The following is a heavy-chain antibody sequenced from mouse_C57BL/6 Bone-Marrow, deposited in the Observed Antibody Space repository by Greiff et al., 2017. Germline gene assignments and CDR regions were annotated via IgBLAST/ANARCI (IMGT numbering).Heavy chain of an antibody. CDR1: EYEFPSHD. CDR3: ARPFITTVVAPFDY. V-gene: IGHV5-2*01. J-gene: IGHJ2*01. Sequence: EVQGVESGGGLVQPGESLKLSCESNEYEFPSHDMSWVRKTPEKRLELVAAINSDGGSTYYPDTMERRFIISRDNTKKTLYLQMSSLRSEDTALYYCARPFITTVVAPFDYWGQGTTLTVSS. D-gene: IGHD1-1*01. CDR2: INSDGGST.